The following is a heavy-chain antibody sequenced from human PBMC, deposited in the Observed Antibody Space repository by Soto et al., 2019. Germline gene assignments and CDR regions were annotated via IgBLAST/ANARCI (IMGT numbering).Heavy chain of an antibody. CDR1: DYAFTSYT. D-gene: IGHD2-15*01. CDR2: ISPYNGNT. CDR3: AIAPVVVVAAASFDY. Sequence: QVQLVQSGAEVKKPGASVKVSCKASDYAFTSYTITWVRQAPGQGLEWMGWISPYNGNTDYAQKLQGRVTMTTDTSTSTAYMELRSLRSDDTAVYYCAIAPVVVVAAASFDYWGQGTLVTVSS. J-gene: IGHJ4*02. V-gene: IGHV1-18*01.